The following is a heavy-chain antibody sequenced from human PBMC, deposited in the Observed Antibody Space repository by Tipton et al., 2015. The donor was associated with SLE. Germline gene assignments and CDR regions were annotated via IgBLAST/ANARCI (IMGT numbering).Heavy chain of an antibody. V-gene: IGHV4-61*02. Sequence: TLSLTCTVSGGSISSGSNYWNWIRQPAGKGLEWIGRTYTSGSTNYNPSLKSRVTISLDTSKNQFSLKLSSVTAADTAVYYCAAQTFWSGYYLYWGQGTLVTVSS. CDR3: AAQTFWSGYYLY. CDR1: GGSISSGSNY. CDR2: TYTSGST. D-gene: IGHD3-3*01. J-gene: IGHJ4*02.